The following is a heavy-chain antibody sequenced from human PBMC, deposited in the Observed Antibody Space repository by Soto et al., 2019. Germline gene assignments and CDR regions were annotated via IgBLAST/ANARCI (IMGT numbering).Heavy chain of an antibody. V-gene: IGHV1-69*02. CDR3: AQVSPVRFDY. Sequence: QVQLVQSGAEVKKPGSSVKVSCKASGGTFSSYTISWVRQAPGQGLEWMGRIIPILGIPNYAQKFQGRVTITADKSTSTAYMELSSLRSEDPAVYYCAQVSPVRFDYWGQGTLVTVSS. CDR1: GGTFSSYT. D-gene: IGHD3-10*01. J-gene: IGHJ4*02. CDR2: IIPILGIP.